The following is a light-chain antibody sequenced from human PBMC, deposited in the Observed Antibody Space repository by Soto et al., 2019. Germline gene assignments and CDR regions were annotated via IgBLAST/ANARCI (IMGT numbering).Light chain of an antibody. CDR1: QSISSR. CDR3: QQRNSYPIT. Sequence: DIQMTQSPSTLSASVGDRVTITCRASQSISSRLAWYQKKPGKAPKLLIYDALNLESGVPSRFSGSGSGTEFTLTISSLQPEDFATYYCQQRNSYPITFGQGTRLEIK. CDR2: DAL. J-gene: IGKJ5*01. V-gene: IGKV1-5*01.